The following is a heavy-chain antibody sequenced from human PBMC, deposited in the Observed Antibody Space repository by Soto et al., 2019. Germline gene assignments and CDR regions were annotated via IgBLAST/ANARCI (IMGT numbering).Heavy chain of an antibody. CDR3: ARHARYCSGGSCSPGGMGV. V-gene: IGHV5-51*01. J-gene: IGHJ6*02. Sequence: GEPLNISGKSAGYSFTSYWNGWVRQMPGKGLEWMGIIYPGDSDTRYSPSFQGQVTISADKSISTAYLQWSSLKASDTAMYYCARHARYCSGGSCSPGGMGVWGQGTTVTVSS. D-gene: IGHD2-15*01. CDR2: IYPGDSDT. CDR1: GYSFTSYW.